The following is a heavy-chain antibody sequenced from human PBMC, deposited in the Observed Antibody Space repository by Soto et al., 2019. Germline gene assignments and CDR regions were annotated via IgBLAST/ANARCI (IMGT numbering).Heavy chain of an antibody. CDR2: ISWDSGSI. J-gene: IGHJ3*02. CDR1: GFRFDDYA. V-gene: IGHV3-9*01. CDR3: VKDIEENQLLYDAFDI. D-gene: IGHD2-2*01. Sequence: EVQLVESGGGLVQPGRSLRLSCAASGFRFDDYAMHWVRQAPGKGLEWVSGISWDSGSIGYADSVKGRFTISRDTAKNSLYLQRNSLRAEDTALYYCVKDIEENQLLYDAFDIWGQGTMVTVSS.